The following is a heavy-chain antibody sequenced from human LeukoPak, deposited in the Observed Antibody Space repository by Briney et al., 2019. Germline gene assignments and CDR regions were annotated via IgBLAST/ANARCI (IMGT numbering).Heavy chain of an antibody. CDR1: GYSFSTYW. V-gene: IGHV5-51*01. CDR3: ARHETGPYFDY. D-gene: IGHD1-1*01. CDR2: IYPGDSDT. J-gene: IGHJ4*02. Sequence: GESLKISCQGSGYSFSTYWITWVRQMPGKGLEWMGIIYPGDSDTRYSPSFQGQVTISTDESVSTAYLQWTSLRASDTAMYYCARHETGPYFDYWGQGTLVTVSS.